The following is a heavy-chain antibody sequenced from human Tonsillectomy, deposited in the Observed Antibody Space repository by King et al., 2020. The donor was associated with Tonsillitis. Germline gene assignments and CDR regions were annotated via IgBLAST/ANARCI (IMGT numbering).Heavy chain of an antibody. D-gene: IGHD3-3*01. CDR1: GFTFSSYS. J-gene: IGHJ4*02. CDR3: ARLDDFWSGYYRGWDY. V-gene: IGHV3-21*01. Sequence: EVQLVESGGGLVKPGGSLRLSCAASGFTFSSYSMNWVRQAPGKGLEWVSSISSSSSYIYYADSVKGRFTISRDNAKNSLYLQMNSLRAEDTAVYYCARLDDFWSGYYRGWDYWGQGTLVTVSS. CDR2: ISSSSSYI.